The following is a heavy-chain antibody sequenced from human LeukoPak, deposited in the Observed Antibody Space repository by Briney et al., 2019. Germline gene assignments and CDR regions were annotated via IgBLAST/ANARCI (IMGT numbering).Heavy chain of an antibody. J-gene: IGHJ6*02. V-gene: IGHV1-2*02. D-gene: IGHD2-15*01. CDR2: INPNSGGT. CDR3: AREDIVVVVARMDV. Sequence: ASVKVSCKASGGTFTGYYMHWVRQAPGQGLEWMGWINPNSGGTNYAQKFQGRVTMTRDTSISTAYMELSRLRSDDTAVYYCAREDIVVVVARMDVWGQGTTVTVSS. CDR1: GGTFTGYY.